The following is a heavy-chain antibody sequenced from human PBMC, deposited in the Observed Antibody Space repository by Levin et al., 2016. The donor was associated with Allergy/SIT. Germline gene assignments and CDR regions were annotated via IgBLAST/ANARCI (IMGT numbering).Heavy chain of an antibody. CDR1: GFTFSSYT. Sequence: LSLTCAASGFTFSSYTMNWVRQAPGKGLEWISSISGTGSYIYYTDSMRGRFTISRDNAKNALYLQMNSLRADDTAMYYCARDRGVVVPHEAFDIWGQGTMVTVSS. CDR2: ISGTGSYI. CDR3: ARDRGVVVPHEAFDI. V-gene: IGHV3-21*01. J-gene: IGHJ3*02. D-gene: IGHD2-2*01.